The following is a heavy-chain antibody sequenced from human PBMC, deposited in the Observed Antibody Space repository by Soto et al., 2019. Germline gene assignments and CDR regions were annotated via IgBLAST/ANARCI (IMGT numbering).Heavy chain of an antibody. CDR3: ASPYAFAFCSGDCYAHAY. V-gene: IGHV4-59*01. D-gene: IGHD2-21*02. J-gene: IGHJ4*02. CDR1: GDSISSYY. Sequence: QVQLQESGPGLVKPSETLSLTCTVSGDSISSYYWSWIRQPPGKGLEWIGYIYYSGNTNYKPSLKGRVTISVDSSKNQFSLKLSSVTAADTAVYYCASPYAFAFCSGDCYAHAYWCQGTLVTVSS. CDR2: IYYSGNT.